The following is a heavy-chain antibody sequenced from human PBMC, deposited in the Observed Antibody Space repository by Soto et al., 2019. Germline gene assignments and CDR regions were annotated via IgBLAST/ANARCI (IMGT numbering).Heavy chain of an antibody. J-gene: IGHJ4*02. CDR1: GGSFSGYY. V-gene: IGHV4-34*01. CDR2: INHSGST. D-gene: IGHD2-8*01. Sequence: SETLYLTCAVYGGSFSGYYWSWIRQPPGKGQEWIGEINHSGSTNYNPSLKSRVTISVDTSKNQFSVKLSSVTAADTAVYYCAREHCTNGVCYPAPDYFDYWGQGTLVTVSS. CDR3: AREHCTNGVCYPAPDYFDY.